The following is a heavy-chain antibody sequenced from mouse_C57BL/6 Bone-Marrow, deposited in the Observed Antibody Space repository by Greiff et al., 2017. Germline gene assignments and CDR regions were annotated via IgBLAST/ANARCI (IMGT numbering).Heavy chain of an antibody. CDR3: TSYFLYYFDY. J-gene: IGHJ2*01. CDR2: IRNKANNHAT. CDR1: GFTFSDAL. V-gene: IGHV6-6*01. D-gene: IGHD1-1*01. Sequence: EVKLQESGGGLVQPGGSMKLSCAASGFTFSDALMDWVRQYPEKWLEWVSEIRNKANNHATYYAESVKGRFTISRDDSKSSVYLQMNSLRAEDTGMYYCTSYFLYYFDYWGQGTTRTVSS.